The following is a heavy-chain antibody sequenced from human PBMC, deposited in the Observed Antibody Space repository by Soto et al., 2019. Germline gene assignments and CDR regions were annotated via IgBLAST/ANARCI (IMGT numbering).Heavy chain of an antibody. Sequence: SETLSLTCTVSGGSISSYYWSWIRQPPGKGLEWIGYIYYSGSTNYNPSLKSRVTISVDTSKDQFSLKLSSVTAADTAVYYCARRPYDFWSGRPAYFDYWGQGTLVTVSS. J-gene: IGHJ4*02. CDR1: GGSISSYY. CDR2: IYYSGST. D-gene: IGHD3-3*01. V-gene: IGHV4-59*01. CDR3: ARRPYDFWSGRPAYFDY.